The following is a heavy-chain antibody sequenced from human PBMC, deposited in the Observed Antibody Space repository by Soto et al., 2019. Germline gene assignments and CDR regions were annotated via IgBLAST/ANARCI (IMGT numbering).Heavy chain of an antibody. V-gene: IGHV3-53*01. D-gene: IGHD6-25*01. J-gene: IGHJ2*01. CDR2: LYADGST. Sequence: PGGSLRLSCAASGFPINVTYLSWVRQAPGKGLEWLSALYADGSTYYIDSVKGRFRISRDNAKNTLYLQMDNLRADDTAMYFCARTAEGDTPRTHWYFDLWGRGTPVTVSS. CDR3: ARTAEGDTPRTHWYFDL. CDR1: GFPINVTY.